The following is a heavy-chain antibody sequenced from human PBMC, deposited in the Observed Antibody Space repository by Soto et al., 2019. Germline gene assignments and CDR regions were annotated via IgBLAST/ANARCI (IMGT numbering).Heavy chain of an antibody. CDR3: ARIVKGVVVIAPIDY. Sequence: GGSLRLSCAASGFTFSSYSMNWVRQAPGKGLEWVSSISSSSSYIYYADSVKGRFTISRDNAKNSLYLQMNSLRAEDTAVYYCARIVKGVVVIAPIDYWGQGTLVTVSS. CDR2: ISSSSSYI. CDR1: GFTFSSYS. J-gene: IGHJ4*02. V-gene: IGHV3-21*01. D-gene: IGHD3-22*01.